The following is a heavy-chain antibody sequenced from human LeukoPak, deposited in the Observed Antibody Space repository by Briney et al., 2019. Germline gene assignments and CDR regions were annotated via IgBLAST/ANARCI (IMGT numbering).Heavy chain of an antibody. CDR3: AKNAHYQGYSYGGIDY. CDR1: GFTFSSYA. D-gene: IGHD5-18*01. CDR2: ISYDGSNK. Sequence: SGGSLRLSCAASGFTFSSYAMHWVRQAPGKGLEWVAVISYDGSNKYYADSVKGRFTISRDNSKNTLYLQMNSLRAEDTAVYYCAKNAHYQGYSYGGIDYWGQGTLVTVSS. V-gene: IGHV3-30-3*02. J-gene: IGHJ4*02.